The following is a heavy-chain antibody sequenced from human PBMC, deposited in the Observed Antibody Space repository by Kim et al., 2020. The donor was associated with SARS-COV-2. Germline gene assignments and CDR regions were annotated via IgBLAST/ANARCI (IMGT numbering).Heavy chain of an antibody. CDR3: ARDLPTPTSLSPYYDFWSGYRERGDGMDV. V-gene: IGHV1-46*01. J-gene: IGHJ6*02. CDR2: IKPSGGST. CDR1: GYTFTSYY. D-gene: IGHD3-3*01. Sequence: ASVKVSCKASGYTFTSYYMHWVRQAPGQGLEWMGIIKPSGGSTSYAQKFQGRVTMTRDTSTSTDYMELSSLRSEDTAVYYCARDLPTPTSLSPYYDFWSGYRERGDGMDVRGQGTTVTVSS.